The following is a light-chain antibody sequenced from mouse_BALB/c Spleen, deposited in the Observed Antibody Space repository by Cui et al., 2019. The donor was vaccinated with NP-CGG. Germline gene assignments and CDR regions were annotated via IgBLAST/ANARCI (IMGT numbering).Light chain of an antibody. Sequence: QAVMIQEPALTTSPGETVTLTCRSSTGAVTTSNYANWVQEKPDHLFTGLIGGTNNRAPGVPARFSGSLIGDKAALTITGAQTEDEAIYFCALWYSNHWVFGGGTKLTVL. J-gene: IGLJ1*01. CDR1: TGAVTTSNY. CDR2: GTN. V-gene: IGLV1*01. CDR3: ALWYSNHWV.